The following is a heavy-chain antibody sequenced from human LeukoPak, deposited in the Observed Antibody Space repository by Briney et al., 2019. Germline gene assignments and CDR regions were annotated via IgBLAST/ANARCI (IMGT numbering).Heavy chain of an antibody. CDR1: GGSISSYY. J-gene: IGHJ6*02. D-gene: IGHD3-3*01. CDR2: IYYSGST. CDR3: ARDTSPKGMDV. Sequence: SETLSLTCTVSGGSISSYYWSWLRQPPGKGLEWIGYIYYSGSTNYNPSLKSRVTISVDTSKNQFSLKLSSVTAADTAVYYCARDTSPKGMDVWGQGTTVTVSS. V-gene: IGHV4-59*01.